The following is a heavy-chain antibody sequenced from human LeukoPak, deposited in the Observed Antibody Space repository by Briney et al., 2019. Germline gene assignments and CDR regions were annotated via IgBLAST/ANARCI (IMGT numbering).Heavy chain of an antibody. Sequence: GGSLRLSCAASGFTFSSYSMNWVRQAPGKGLEWVSSITSSGSYIYYADSVKGRFTISRDNAKNSLYLQMNSLRDEDTAVYYCASGRNMGITGTTGAFDIWGQGTMVTVSS. D-gene: IGHD1-7*01. CDR3: ASGRNMGITGTTGAFDI. V-gene: IGHV3-21*01. CDR1: GFTFSSYS. CDR2: ITSSGSYI. J-gene: IGHJ3*02.